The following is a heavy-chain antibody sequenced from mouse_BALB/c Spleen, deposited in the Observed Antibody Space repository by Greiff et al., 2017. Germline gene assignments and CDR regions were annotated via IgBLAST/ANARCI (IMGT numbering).Heavy chain of an antibody. Sequence: EVMLVESGGGLVQPGGSRKLSCAASGFTFSSFGMHWVRQAPEKGLEWVAYISSGSSTIYYADTVKGRFTISRDNPKNTLFLQMTSLRSEDTAMYYCARSGKIVLRLLDYWGQGTTLTVSS. CDR2: ISSGSSTI. V-gene: IGHV5-17*02. CDR1: GFTFSSFG. D-gene: IGHD1-2*01. J-gene: IGHJ2*01. CDR3: ARSGKIVLRLLDY.